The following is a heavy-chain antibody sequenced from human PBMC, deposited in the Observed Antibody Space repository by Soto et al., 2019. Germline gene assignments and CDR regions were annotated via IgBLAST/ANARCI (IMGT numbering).Heavy chain of an antibody. Sequence: ESGGGLVQPGGSLRLSCATSGFTFNKYWMTWVRQAPGKGLEWVATIKEDGSERYYGDSLRGRFTISRDNAENSLYLQMNSLRAEDTALYYCVRARVDYWGQGTLVTVSP. CDR3: VRARVDY. V-gene: IGHV3-7*04. CDR1: GFTFNKYW. CDR2: IKEDGSER. J-gene: IGHJ4*02.